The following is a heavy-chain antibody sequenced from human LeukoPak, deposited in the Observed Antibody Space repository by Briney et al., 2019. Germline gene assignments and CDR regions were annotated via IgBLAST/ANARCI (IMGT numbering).Heavy chain of an antibody. V-gene: IGHV4-39*01. D-gene: IGHD6-13*01. Sequence: PSETLSLTCTVSGGSISSSSYYWGWIRQPPGKGLEWIGSIYYSGSTYYNPSLKGRVTISVDTSKNQFSLKLSSVTAADTAVYYCARLDSSSWYYFDYWGQGTLVTVSS. CDR2: IYYSGST. CDR1: GGSISSSSYY. CDR3: ARLDSSSWYYFDY. J-gene: IGHJ4*02.